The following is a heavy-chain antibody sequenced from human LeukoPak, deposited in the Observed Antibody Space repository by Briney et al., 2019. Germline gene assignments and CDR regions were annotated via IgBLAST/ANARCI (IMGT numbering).Heavy chain of an antibody. D-gene: IGHD3-10*01. CDR3: VPLTDGSVDQ. CDR1: TFTVSTNY. CDR2: IYTGGSP. J-gene: IGHJ4*02. V-gene: IGHV3-66*01. Sequence: PGGSLRLSCAASTFTVSTNYMTWVRQAPGKGLEWVSMIYTGGSPYCADSVKGRFTISRDNSKNTLNLQMNSLRVEDTAVYYCVPLTDGSVDQWGQGTLVTVSS.